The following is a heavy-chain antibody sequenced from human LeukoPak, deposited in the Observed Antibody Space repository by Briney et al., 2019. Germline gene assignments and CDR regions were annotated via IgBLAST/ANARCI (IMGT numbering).Heavy chain of an antibody. CDR1: GGSFSGYY. Sequence: SETLSLTCAVSGGSFSGYYWSWIRQPPGKGLEWIGEINHSGSTNYNPSLKSRVTISVDTSKNHFSLKLSSVTAADTAVYYCARGLNWNDYYYYMDVWGKGTTVTVSS. CDR2: INHSGST. J-gene: IGHJ6*03. D-gene: IGHD1-1*01. V-gene: IGHV4-34*01. CDR3: ARGLNWNDYYYYMDV.